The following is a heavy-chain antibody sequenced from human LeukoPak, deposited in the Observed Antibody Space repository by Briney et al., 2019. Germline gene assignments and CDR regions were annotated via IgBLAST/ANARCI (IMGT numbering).Heavy chain of an antibody. D-gene: IGHD5-18*01. CDR3: ALFSTWIQLWSYFDY. CDR1: GGSFSGYY. Sequence: PSETLSLTCALYGGSFSGYYWSWIRQPPGKGLEWIGEINHSGSTNYNPSLKSRVTISVDTSKNQFSLKLSSVTAADTAVYYCALFSTWIQLWSYFDYWGQGTLVTVSS. CDR2: INHSGST. V-gene: IGHV4-34*01. J-gene: IGHJ4*02.